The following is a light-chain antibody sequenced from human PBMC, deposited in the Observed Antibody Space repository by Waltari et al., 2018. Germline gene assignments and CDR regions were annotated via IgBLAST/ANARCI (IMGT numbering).Light chain of an antibody. CDR1: QSIGSN. Sequence: DIVMTQSPATLSVSPGERATLSCRASQSIGSNLAWYQPKPGQAPRVLTYGASTRATGTPVRFSGSGSGTEFTLTISSLQSADFAVYFCQQYNNWPETFGQGTKVEIK. CDR2: GAS. J-gene: IGKJ1*01. CDR3: QQYNNWPET. V-gene: IGKV3-15*01.